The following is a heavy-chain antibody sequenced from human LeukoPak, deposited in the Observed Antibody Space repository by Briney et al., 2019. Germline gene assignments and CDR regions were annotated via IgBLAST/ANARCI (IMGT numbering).Heavy chain of an antibody. J-gene: IGHJ4*02. D-gene: IGHD3-16*02. CDR3: AREAGSEYDYVWGSYRPPLDY. CDR2: ISSSSSYI. V-gene: IGHV3-21*01. CDR1: GFTFSSYG. Sequence: GGSLRLSCAASGFTFSSYGMNWVRQAPGKGLEWVSSISSSSSYIYYADSVKGRFTISRDNAKNSLYLQMNSLRAEDTAVYYCAREAGSEYDYVWGSYRPPLDYWGQGTLVTVSS.